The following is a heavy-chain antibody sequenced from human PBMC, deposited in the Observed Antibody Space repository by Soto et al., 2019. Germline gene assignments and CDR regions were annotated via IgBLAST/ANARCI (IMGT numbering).Heavy chain of an antibody. CDR1: GGSISSGGYY. CDR3: ARESEEQQLVRAEDYYYGMDV. Sequence: SETLSLTCTVSGGSISSGGYYWSWIRQHPGKGLEWIGYIYYSGSTYYNPSLKSRVTISVDTSKNQFSLKLSSVTAADTAVYYCARESEEQQLVRAEDYYYGMDVWGQGTTVTVSS. V-gene: IGHV4-31*03. CDR2: IYYSGST. J-gene: IGHJ6*02. D-gene: IGHD6-13*01.